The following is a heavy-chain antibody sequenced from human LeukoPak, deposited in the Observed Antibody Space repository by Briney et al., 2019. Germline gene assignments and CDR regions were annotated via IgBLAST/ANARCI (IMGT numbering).Heavy chain of an antibody. J-gene: IGHJ4*02. Sequence: SETLSLTCDVYGGSFSGHYWSWIRQPPGKGLEWIGETNHSGSTKYNPSLKSRVTISIDTSKNQFSLGLSSVTAADTAVYYCVRIDDYWGQGTLVTVSS. D-gene: IGHD2-15*01. CDR2: TNHSGST. CDR3: VRIDDY. CDR1: GGSFSGHY. V-gene: IGHV4-34*01.